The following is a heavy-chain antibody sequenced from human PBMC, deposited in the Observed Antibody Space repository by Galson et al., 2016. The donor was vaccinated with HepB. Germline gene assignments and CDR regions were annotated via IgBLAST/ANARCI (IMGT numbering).Heavy chain of an antibody. Sequence: SETLSLTCTVSGGSIISNGYYWGWVRQPPGKGLEWIGSIYYSGTTYYNPSPKSRVTMSMDTSTNQFSLKLASVTAADPAVYYCARRNVAPFDFWGQGTLVTVSS. CDR2: IYYSGTT. CDR3: ARRNVAPFDF. D-gene: IGHD2-8*01. V-gene: IGHV4-39*01. J-gene: IGHJ4*02. CDR1: GGSIISNGYY.